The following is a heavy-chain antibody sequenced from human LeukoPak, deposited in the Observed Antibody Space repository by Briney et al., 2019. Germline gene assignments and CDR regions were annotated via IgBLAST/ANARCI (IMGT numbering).Heavy chain of an antibody. V-gene: IGHV3-7*01. Sequence: GGSLRLSCAASGFTFSSYWMSWVRQAPGKGLEWVANIKQDGSEKYYVDSVKGRFTISRDNAKNSLYLQMNSLRAEDTAVYYCARVAATRGYYYYYMDVWGKGTTVTVSS. CDR2: IKQDGSEK. D-gene: IGHD2-15*01. CDR1: GFTFSSYW. CDR3: ARVAATRGYYYYYMDV. J-gene: IGHJ6*03.